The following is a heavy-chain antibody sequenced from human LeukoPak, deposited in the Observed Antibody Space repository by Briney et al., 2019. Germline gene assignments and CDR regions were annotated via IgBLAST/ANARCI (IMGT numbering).Heavy chain of an antibody. D-gene: IGHD2-8*01. CDR2: INNDGGAK. J-gene: IGHJ4*02. CDR1: GFTLGSYW. CDR3: ARGYGVSH. Sequence: GSLRLSCAASGFTLGSYWMAWVRQAPGKGLEWVANINNDGGAKYYVDSVKGRFTISRDNAKNSLYLQMNSLRAEDTAVYYCARGYGVSHWGQGTLVTVSS. V-gene: IGHV3-7*01.